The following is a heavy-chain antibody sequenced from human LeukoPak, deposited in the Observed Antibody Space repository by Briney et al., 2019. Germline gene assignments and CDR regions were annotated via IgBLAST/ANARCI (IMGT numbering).Heavy chain of an antibody. J-gene: IGHJ4*02. CDR2: VSDSGVNT. CDR3: ASLYSSSWDYYFDY. Sequence: GGSLRLSCEASGFSFSGYAMSWVRQAPGKGLDWVSGVSDSGVNTYYADSVKGRFTISRDNSKYTLFLQMNSLRAEDTAVYYCASLYSSSWDYYFDYWGQGTLVTVSS. V-gene: IGHV3-23*01. CDR1: GFSFSGYA. D-gene: IGHD6-13*01.